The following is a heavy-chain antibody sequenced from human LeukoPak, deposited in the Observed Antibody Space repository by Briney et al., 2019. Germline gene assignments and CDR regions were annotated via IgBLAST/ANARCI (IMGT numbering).Heavy chain of an antibody. CDR3: ARGDTGYSSAWGRDFDY. D-gene: IGHD6-19*01. V-gene: IGHV3-66*01. CDR1: GFSVSGHY. J-gene: IGHJ4*02. Sequence: GGSLRLSCAASGFSVSGHYMSWVRQAPGKGLEWVSVLYSGGDTYYADSVKGRFTISRDTSKNTLYLQMNGLRAEETAVYYCARGDTGYSSAWGRDFDYWGQGTLVTVSS. CDR2: LYSGGDT.